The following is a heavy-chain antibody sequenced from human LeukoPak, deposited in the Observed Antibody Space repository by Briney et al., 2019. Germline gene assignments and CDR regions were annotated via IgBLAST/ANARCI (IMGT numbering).Heavy chain of an antibody. CDR1: GGSFRGDY. V-gene: IGHV4-34*11. D-gene: IGHD3-10*01. CDR3: ARASGLPHFDY. CDR2: IYYSGTT. Sequence: PSETLSLTCAVYGGSFRGDYWSWIRQPPGKGLEWIGYIYYSGTTHYNPSLKSRVTISVDTSKSQFSLKLSSVTAADTAVYYCARASGLPHFDYWGQGTLVTVSS. J-gene: IGHJ4*02.